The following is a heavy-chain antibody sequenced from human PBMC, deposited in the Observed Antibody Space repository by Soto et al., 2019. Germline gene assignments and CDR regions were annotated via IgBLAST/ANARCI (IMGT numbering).Heavy chain of an antibody. CDR2: ISGSYI. Sequence: QVQLVESGGGVVQPGRSLRLSCAASGFTFSSYGMHWVRQAPGKGLEWVSGISGSYIDYADSVKGRFTISRDNSRNTLYLEMNSLRAEDTAVYYCATHTRTLGDWGQGTLVTVSS. CDR1: GFTFSSYG. CDR3: ATHTRTLGD. J-gene: IGHJ4*02. V-gene: IGHV3-33*08.